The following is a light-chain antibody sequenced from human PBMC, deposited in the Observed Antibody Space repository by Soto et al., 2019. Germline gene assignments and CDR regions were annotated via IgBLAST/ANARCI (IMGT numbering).Light chain of an antibody. Sequence: EIVLKQSPGTLSLSPGERATLSCRASQSVSSNYLAWYQQKPGQAPRLLIYGASSRATGIPDRFSGSGSGTDFTLTIRRLEPEDFAAYYCQQYGSSYPWTFGQGTKVDI. J-gene: IGKJ1*01. CDR1: QSVSSNY. CDR2: GAS. CDR3: QQYGSSYPWT. V-gene: IGKV3-20*01.